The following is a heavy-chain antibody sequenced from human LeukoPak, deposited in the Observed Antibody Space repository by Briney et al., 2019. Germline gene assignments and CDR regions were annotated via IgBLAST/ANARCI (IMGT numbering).Heavy chain of an antibody. CDR2: ISSSGSTI. J-gene: IGHJ3*01. CDR3: TTYYYDSSGTKKT. V-gene: IGHV3-48*03. Sequence: GGSLRLSCAASGFTFSSYEMNWVRQAPGKGLEWVSYISSSGSTIYYADSVKGRFTISRDNSKNTLYLQMNSLKTEDTAVYYCTTYYYDSSGTKKTWGQGTMVTVSS. CDR1: GFTFSSYE. D-gene: IGHD3-22*01.